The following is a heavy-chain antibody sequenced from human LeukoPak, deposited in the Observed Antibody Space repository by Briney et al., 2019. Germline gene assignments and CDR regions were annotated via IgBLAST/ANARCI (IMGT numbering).Heavy chain of an antibody. CDR1: GGSISSGGYY. D-gene: IGHD6-13*01. V-gene: IGHV4-31*03. CDR3: ARDVDVNSSWYRGMDV. J-gene: IGHJ6*02. CDR2: IYYSGST. Sequence: NPSQTLSLTCTVSGGSISSGGYYWSWIRQHPGKGLEWIGYIYYSGSTYYNPSLKSRVTISVDTSKNQFSLKLSSVTAADTAVYYCARDVDVNSSWYRGMDVWGQGTTVTVSS.